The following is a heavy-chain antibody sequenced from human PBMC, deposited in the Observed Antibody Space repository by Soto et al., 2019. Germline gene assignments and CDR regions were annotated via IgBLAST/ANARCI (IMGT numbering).Heavy chain of an antibody. Sequence: QVQLVESGGGVVQPGRSLRLSCAASGFTFSSSGMHRVRQDPGKGLVWVAVISYDGSNKYYADSVKGRFTISRDNSNNTLYLQMNSLRAADTAVSYCEKLHGPEGGMDFWGPGTTVTVSS. CDR1: GFTFSSSG. J-gene: IGHJ6*02. CDR2: ISYDGSNK. CDR3: EKLHGPEGGMDF. V-gene: IGHV3-30*18.